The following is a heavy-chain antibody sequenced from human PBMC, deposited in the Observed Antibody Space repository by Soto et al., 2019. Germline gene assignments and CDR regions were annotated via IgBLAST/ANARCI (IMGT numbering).Heavy chain of an antibody. CDR1: GGTLSSFA. CDR3: ARGPTAYDI. V-gene: IGHV1-69*12. CDR2: IIPIIGTV. Sequence: QVHLVQSGAEVRKPGSSVKVSCKASGGTLSSFAFTWVRQAPGQGLEWMGGIIPIIGTVDYAQNFQGRVTITAAESTSTVYMELSSLRSEDTDVYYCARGPTAYDIWGQGTIVTVSS. J-gene: IGHJ3*02.